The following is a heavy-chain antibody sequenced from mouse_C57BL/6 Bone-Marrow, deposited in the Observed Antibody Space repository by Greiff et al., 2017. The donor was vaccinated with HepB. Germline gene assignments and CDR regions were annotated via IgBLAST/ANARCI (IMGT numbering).Heavy chain of an antibody. Sequence: EVHLVESGGDLVKPGGSLKLSCAASGFTFSSYGMSWVRQTPDKRLEWVATISSGGSYTYYPDSLKGRFTISRDNAKNTLYLQMSRLKSEDTAMYYCARHRYYGSSLDYWGQGTTLTVSS. D-gene: IGHD1-1*01. V-gene: IGHV5-6*01. CDR2: ISSGGSYT. CDR1: GFTFSSYG. J-gene: IGHJ2*01. CDR3: ARHRYYGSSLDY.